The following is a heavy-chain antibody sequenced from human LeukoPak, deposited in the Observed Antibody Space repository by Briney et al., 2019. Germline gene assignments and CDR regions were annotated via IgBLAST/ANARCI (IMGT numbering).Heavy chain of an antibody. J-gene: IGHJ1*01. Sequence: TGGSLRLSCAASGFTFSSYGMHWVRQAPGKGLEWVAVIWYDGSNKYYADSVKGRFTISRDNSKNTLYLQTNSLRAEDTAVYHCANDYYDSSGYYGNEYFQHWGQGTLVTVSS. D-gene: IGHD3-22*01. V-gene: IGHV3-33*06. CDR1: GFTFSSYG. CDR2: IWYDGSNK. CDR3: ANDYYDSSGYYGNEYFQH.